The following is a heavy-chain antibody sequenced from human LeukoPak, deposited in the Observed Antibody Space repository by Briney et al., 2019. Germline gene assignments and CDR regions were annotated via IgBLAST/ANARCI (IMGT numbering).Heavy chain of an antibody. CDR2: IRSKAYGGTT. D-gene: IGHD4-17*01. V-gene: IGHV3-49*03. CDR3: ARDGMVTTWFDY. Sequence: GGSLRLSCTASGFIFCDYAMNWFRQAPGKGLEWVGFIRSKAYGGTTEYAASVKGRFTISRDDSKSIANLQMISLKTEDTAVYYCARDGMVTTWFDYWGQGTLVTVSS. J-gene: IGHJ4*02. CDR1: GFIFCDYA.